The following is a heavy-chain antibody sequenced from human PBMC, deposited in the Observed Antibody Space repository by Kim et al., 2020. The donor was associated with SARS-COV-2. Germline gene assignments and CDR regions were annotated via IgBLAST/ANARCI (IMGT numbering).Heavy chain of an antibody. D-gene: IGHD3-16*01. V-gene: IGHV3-74*01. CDR3: ARPLYDYVWGTY. Sequence: NYAESVKGRFSITRDNAKNTLNLQMTSLRAEDTAIYYCARPLYDYVWGTYWGQGTLVTVSS. J-gene: IGHJ4*02.